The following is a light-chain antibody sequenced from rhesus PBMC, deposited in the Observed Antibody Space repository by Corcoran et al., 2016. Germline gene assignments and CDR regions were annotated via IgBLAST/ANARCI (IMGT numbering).Light chain of an antibody. Sequence: DIQMTQSPSSLSASVGDRVTITCRASQGISDYLSWYQQKPGKAPKRLIYAASSLESGVPSRFSGSGSGTEFTHTISSLTPEDFAAYYCLQGYSTPLTVGGGTKVELK. J-gene: IGKJ4*01. CDR3: LQGYSTPLT. V-gene: IGKV1-36*02. CDR2: AAS. CDR1: QGISDY.